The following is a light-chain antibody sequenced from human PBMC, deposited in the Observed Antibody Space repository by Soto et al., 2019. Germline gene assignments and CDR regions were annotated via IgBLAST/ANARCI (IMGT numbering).Light chain of an antibody. CDR1: QSISSW. Sequence: DIQMTQSPSTLSASVGDRVTITCRASQSISSWLAWYQQKPGKAPKLPIYDASSLESGVPSRFSGSGSGTEFTLTISSLQPDDFATDDFQQYNSYSYALTFVGGTKAEIK. J-gene: IGKJ4*01. CDR2: DAS. V-gene: IGKV1-5*01. CDR3: QQYNSYSYALT.